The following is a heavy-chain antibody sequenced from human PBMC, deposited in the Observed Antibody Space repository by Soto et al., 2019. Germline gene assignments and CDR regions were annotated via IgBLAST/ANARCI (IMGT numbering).Heavy chain of an antibody. CDR2: IIPIFGTA. D-gene: IGHD3-10*01. V-gene: IGHV1-69*13. Sequence: SVKVSCKASGGSFSSYAISWVRQAPGQGLEWMGGIIPIFGTANYAQKFQGRVTITADESTSTAYMELSSLRSEDTAVYYCAGDLTSGPRALWGQGTMVTVSS. J-gene: IGHJ3*01. CDR3: AGDLTSGPRAL. CDR1: GGSFSSYA.